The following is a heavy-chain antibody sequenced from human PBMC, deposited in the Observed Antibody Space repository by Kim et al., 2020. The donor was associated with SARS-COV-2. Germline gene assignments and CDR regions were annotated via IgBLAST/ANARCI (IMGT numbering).Heavy chain of an antibody. D-gene: IGHD3-22*01. CDR3: ARDPYYDSSWFDP. V-gene: IGHV3-21*01. J-gene: IGHJ5*02. Sequence: ADSVKGRFTISRDNAKNSLYLQMNSLRAEDTAVYYCARDPYYDSSWFDPWGQGTLVTVSS.